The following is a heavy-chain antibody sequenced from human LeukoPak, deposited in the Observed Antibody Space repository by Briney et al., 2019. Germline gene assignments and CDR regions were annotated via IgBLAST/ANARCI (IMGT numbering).Heavy chain of an antibody. CDR1: GFTFSGYA. CDR2: ISGSGIGT. V-gene: IGHV3-23*01. J-gene: IGHJ3*02. CDR3: AKDIVVVPAAQDAFDI. Sequence: GSLRLSCAASGFTFSGYAMSWVRQAPGKGLEWVSAISGSGIGTYYADSVKGRFTISRDNSKSTLYLQMNSLRAEDTAVFYCAKDIVVVPAAQDAFDIWGQGTMVTVSS. D-gene: IGHD2-2*01.